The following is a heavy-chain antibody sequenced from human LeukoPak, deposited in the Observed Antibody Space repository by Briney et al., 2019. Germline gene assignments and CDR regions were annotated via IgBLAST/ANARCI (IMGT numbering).Heavy chain of an antibody. V-gene: IGHV3-48*01. Sequence: GGSLRLSCAASGFTFSSYSMNWVRQAPRKGLEGVSYISSISSTIYYADSVKGRFTISRDNAKNSLYLQMNSLRAEDTAVYYCARESEYSSSSFYYYYYMDVRGKGTTVTVSS. D-gene: IGHD6-6*01. CDR3: ARESEYSSSSFYYYYYMDV. CDR1: GFTFSSYS. J-gene: IGHJ6*03. CDR2: ISSISSTI.